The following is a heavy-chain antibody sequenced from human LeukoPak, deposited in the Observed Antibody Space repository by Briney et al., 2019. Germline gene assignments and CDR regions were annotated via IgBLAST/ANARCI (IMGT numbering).Heavy chain of an antibody. V-gene: IGHV3-11*01. D-gene: IGHD3-3*01. CDR2: ISSSGSTI. CDR1: GFTFGDYY. Sequence: PGGSLRLSCAASGFTFGDYYMSWIRQAPGKGLEWVSYISSSGSTIYYADSVKGRFTISRDNAKNSLYLQMNSLRAEDTAVYYCARDGANFYDFWSGYHDYWGQGTLVTVSS. CDR3: ARDGANFYDFWSGYHDY. J-gene: IGHJ4*02.